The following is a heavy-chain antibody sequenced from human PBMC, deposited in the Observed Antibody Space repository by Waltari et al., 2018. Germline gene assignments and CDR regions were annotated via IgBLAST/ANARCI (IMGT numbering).Heavy chain of an antibody. D-gene: IGHD3-9*01. J-gene: IGHJ3*02. CDR2: IYYSGST. CDR1: GGSISSYY. CDR3: ARSDLITIFSI. V-gene: IGHV4-59*08. Sequence: QVQLQESGPGLVKPSETLSLTCTVSGGSISSYYWSWIRQPPGKGLEWIGYIYYSGSTNYTPSLKSRVTISVDTSKNQFSLKLSSVTAADTAVYYCARSDLITIFSIWGQGTMVTVSS.